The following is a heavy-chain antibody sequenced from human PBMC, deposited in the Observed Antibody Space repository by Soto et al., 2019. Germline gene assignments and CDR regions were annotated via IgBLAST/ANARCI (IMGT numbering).Heavy chain of an antibody. CDR2: TYYRSKWYN. CDR1: GDSVSSNSAA. J-gene: IGHJ5*02. V-gene: IGHV6-1*01. D-gene: IGHD6-13*01. CDR3: ARDLHFGYSSSWYWFDP. Sequence: SQTLSLTCAISGDSVSSNSAAWNWIRQSPSRGLEWLGRTYYRSKWYNDYAVSVKSRITINPDTSKNQLSLQLNSVTPEDTAVYYCARDLHFGYSSSWYWFDPWGQGTLVTVSS.